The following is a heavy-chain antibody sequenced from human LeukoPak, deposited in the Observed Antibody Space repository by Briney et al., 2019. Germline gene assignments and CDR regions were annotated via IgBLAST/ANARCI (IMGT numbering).Heavy chain of an antibody. J-gene: IGHJ4*02. Sequence: TRGESLKISCKGSGYSFTSYWIGWVRQMPGKGLEWMGIIYPGDSDTRYSPSFQGQVTISADKSISTAYLQWSSLKASDTAMYYCATYYYDSSGYPDFDYWGEGTLVTVSS. CDR1: GYSFTSYW. CDR3: ATYYYDSSGYPDFDY. V-gene: IGHV5-51*01. CDR2: IYPGDSDT. D-gene: IGHD3-22*01.